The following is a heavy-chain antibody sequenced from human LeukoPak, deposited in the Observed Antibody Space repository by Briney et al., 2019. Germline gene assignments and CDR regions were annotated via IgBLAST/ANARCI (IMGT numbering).Heavy chain of an antibody. CDR1: GGSISSSSYY. CDR3: ARHGAPLAHYYMDV. Sequence: SETLSLTCTVSGGSISSSSYYWGWIRQPPGKGLEWIGSIYYSGSTNYNPSLKSRVTISVDTSKNQFSLKLSSVTAADTAVYYCARHGAPLAHYYMDVWGKGTTVTVSS. CDR2: IYYSGST. D-gene: IGHD3-16*01. V-gene: IGHV4-39*01. J-gene: IGHJ6*03.